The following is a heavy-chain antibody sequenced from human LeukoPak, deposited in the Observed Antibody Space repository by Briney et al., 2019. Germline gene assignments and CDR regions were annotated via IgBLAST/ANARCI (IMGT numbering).Heavy chain of an antibody. CDR1: GFTFSSYA. Sequence: GRSLRLSCAASGFTFSSYAMHWVRQAPGKGLEWVAVISYDGSNKYYADSVKGRLTISRDNSKNTLYLQMNSLRAEDTAVYYCARDLAVAVVYGMDVWGQGTTVTVSS. CDR2: ISYDGSNK. D-gene: IGHD6-19*01. J-gene: IGHJ6*02. V-gene: IGHV3-30-3*01. CDR3: ARDLAVAVVYGMDV.